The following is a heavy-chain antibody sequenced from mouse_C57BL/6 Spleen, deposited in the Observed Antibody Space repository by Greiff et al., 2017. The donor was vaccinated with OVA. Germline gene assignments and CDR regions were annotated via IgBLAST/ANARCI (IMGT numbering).Heavy chain of an antibody. CDR1: GFTFSSYA. CDR3: ARDWRGFAY. J-gene: IGHJ3*01. CDR2: ISDGGSYT. Sequence: EVQRVESGGGLVKPGGSLKLSCAASGFTFSSYAMSWVRQTPEKRLEWVATISDGGSYTYYPDNVKGRFTISRDNAKNNLYLQMSHLKSEDTAMYYCARDWRGFAYWGQGTLVTVSA. V-gene: IGHV5-4*01.